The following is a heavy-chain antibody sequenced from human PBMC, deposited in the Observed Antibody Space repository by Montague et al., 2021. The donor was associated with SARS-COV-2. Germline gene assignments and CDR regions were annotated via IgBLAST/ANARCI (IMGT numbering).Heavy chain of an antibody. J-gene: IGHJ4*02. Sequence: SETLSLTCTVSGGSISSYYWSWIRQPPGKGLEWIGYIYYSGSTNYNPSLKSRVTISVDTSKNQFSLNLSSVTAADTAVYYCASVKRGYYYGLGVSAHFDYWGQGTLVTVSS. V-gene: IGHV4-59*01. CDR2: IYYSGST. CDR1: GGSISSYY. D-gene: IGHD3-10*01. CDR3: ASVKRGYYYGLGVSAHFDY.